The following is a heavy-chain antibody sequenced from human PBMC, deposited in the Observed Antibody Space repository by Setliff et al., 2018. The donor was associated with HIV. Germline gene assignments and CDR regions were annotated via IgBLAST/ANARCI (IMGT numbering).Heavy chain of an antibody. CDR3: ARSRGLLWFGDYYYYMDV. J-gene: IGHJ6*03. D-gene: IGHD3-10*01. V-gene: IGHV4-59*11. Sequence: TSETLSLTCTVTNGSISSHYWSWIRQPPGKGLEWIGYIYYSGSTNYNPSLKSRVTISVDTSKNQFSLKLTSVTAADTAVYYCARSRGLLWFGDYYYYMDVWGKGTTVTV. CDR2: IYYSGST. CDR1: NGSISSHY.